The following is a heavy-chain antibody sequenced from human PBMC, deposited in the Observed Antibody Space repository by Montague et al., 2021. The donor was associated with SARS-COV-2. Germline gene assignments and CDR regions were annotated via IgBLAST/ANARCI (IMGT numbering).Heavy chain of an antibody. CDR3: ARGQVTIFGVLIMLPAAGALDI. CDR1: GGSFSGYY. V-gene: IGHV4-34*01. J-gene: IGHJ3*02. D-gene: IGHD3-3*01. CDR2: VNHSGST. Sequence: SETLSLTCAVYGGSFSGYYWSWIRLPPGKGLEWIGEVNHSGSTNYNPSLKSRVTISVDTSKNQFSLKMNSVSAADTAVYYCARGQVTIFGVLIMLPAAGALDIWGRGTMVSVSS.